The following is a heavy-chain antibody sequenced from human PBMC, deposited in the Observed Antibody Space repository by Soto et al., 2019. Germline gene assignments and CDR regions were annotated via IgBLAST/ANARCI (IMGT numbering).Heavy chain of an antibody. CDR3: ARPSEDYYGMDV. Sequence: QVQLVESGGGVVQPGKSLRLSCAASGFTFSSYTMHWVRQAPGKGLEWVAVISYDGSNKSYADSMKGRFTISRDNSKNTLYLQMNSLRAEDTAVYYCARPSEDYYGMDVWGQGTTVTVSS. CDR2: ISYDGSNK. D-gene: IGHD1-26*01. J-gene: IGHJ6*02. CDR1: GFTFSSYT. V-gene: IGHV3-30-3*01.